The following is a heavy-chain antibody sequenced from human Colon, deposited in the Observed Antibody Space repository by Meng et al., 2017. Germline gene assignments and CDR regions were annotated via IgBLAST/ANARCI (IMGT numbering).Heavy chain of an antibody. CDR2: IYDYGRT. Sequence: VQSQRRGPVCVKPSGPWPPPRTFSGGPFTSGNFWGWVRQTPGKGLEWIGEIYDYGRTNYNPSLMSRVTISIDKSKSQFSLDLSSVIAADTAVYYCCGGIAGTGRPLYFDYWGQGTLVTVSS. V-gene: IGHV4-4*02. D-gene: IGHD1-14*01. CDR1: GGPFTSGNF. J-gene: IGHJ4*02. CDR3: CGGIAGTGRPLYFDY.